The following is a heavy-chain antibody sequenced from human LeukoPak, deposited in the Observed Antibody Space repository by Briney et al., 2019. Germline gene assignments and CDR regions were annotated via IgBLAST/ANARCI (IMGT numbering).Heavy chain of an antibody. V-gene: IGHV4-61*01. Sequence: SETLSLTCTVSGGSVSSGSYYWGWIRQPPGKGLEWIGYIYYSGSTNYNPSLKSRVTISVDTSKNQFSLKLSSVTAADTAVYYCASRSHSGYDPHWYFDLWGRGTLVTVSS. CDR2: IYYSGST. CDR3: ASRSHSGYDPHWYFDL. J-gene: IGHJ2*01. CDR1: GGSVSSGSYY. D-gene: IGHD5-12*01.